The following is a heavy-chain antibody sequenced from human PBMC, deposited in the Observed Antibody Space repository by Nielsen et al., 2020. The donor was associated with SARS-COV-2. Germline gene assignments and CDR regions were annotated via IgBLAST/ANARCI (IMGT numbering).Heavy chain of an antibody. J-gene: IGHJ4*02. CDR3: ARGASYDFWSGYFDY. Sequence: WVRQAPGQGLEWMGGIIPIFGTANYAQKFQGRVTITADESTSTAYMELSSLRSEDTAVYYCARGASYDFWSGYFDYWGQGTLVTVSS. CDR2: IIPIFGTA. V-gene: IGHV1-69*01. D-gene: IGHD3-3*01.